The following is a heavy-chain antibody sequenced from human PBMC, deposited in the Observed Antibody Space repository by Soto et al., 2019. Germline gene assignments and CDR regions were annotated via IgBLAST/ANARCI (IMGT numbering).Heavy chain of an antibody. CDR2: IIPIFGTP. CDR3: AAPRTDGYKVPDPSTYYYYGLDV. V-gene: IGHV1-69*06. J-gene: IGHJ6*02. D-gene: IGHD5-12*01. CDR1: GGSFSTYA. Sequence: SVKVSCKASGGSFSTYAISWVRQAPGQGLEWMGGIIPIFGTPNYAQKFQGRVTITADRSTSTAYLELNSLRSVDTAVYYCAAPRTDGYKVPDPSTYYYYGLDVWGQGTTVTVSS.